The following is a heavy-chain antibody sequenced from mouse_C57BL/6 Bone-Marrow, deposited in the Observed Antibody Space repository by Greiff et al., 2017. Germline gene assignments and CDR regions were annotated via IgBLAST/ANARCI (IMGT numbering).Heavy chain of an antibody. CDR2: ISDGGSYT. V-gene: IGHV5-4*01. D-gene: IGHD1-1*02. J-gene: IGHJ3*01. Sequence: EVQLVESGGGLVKPGGSLKLSCAASGFTFSSYAMSWVRQTPEKRLEWVATISDGGSYTYYPDNVKGRFTISRDNAKNNRYLQMSHLKSEDTAMYYCARDGGSPTAYWGQGTLVTVSA. CDR1: GFTFSSYA. CDR3: ARDGGSPTAY.